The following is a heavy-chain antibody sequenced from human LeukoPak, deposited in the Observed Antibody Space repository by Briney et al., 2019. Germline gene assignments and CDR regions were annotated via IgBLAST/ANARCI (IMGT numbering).Heavy chain of an antibody. J-gene: IGHJ4*02. D-gene: IGHD3-16*01. V-gene: IGHV3-7*01. CDR1: GFTFSSYW. CDR2: IKQDGSEK. CDR3: ARDLGGLWTF. Sequence: GGSLRLSCTASGFTFSSYWMSWVRQAPGKGLEWVANIKQDGSEKYYVDSVKGRFTISRDNAKNTLYLQLNSLRDEDTAVYYCARDLGGLWTFWGQGTLVTVSS.